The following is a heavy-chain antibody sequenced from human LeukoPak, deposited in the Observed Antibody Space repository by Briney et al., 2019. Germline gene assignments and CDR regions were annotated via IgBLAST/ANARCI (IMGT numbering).Heavy chain of an antibody. V-gene: IGHV3-21*04. CDR3: ARVVSSYGHFDY. D-gene: IGHD5-18*01. Sequence: GGSLRLSCAASGFTFSNYAMNWVRQAPGKGLEWVSSISSSSSYIYYADSVKGRFTISRDNAKNSLYLQMNSLRAEDTAVYYCARVVSSYGHFDYWGQGTLVTASS. CDR2: ISSSSSYI. CDR1: GFTFSNYA. J-gene: IGHJ4*02.